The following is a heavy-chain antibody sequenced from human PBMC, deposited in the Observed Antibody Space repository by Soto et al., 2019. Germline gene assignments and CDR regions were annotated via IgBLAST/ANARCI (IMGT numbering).Heavy chain of an antibody. D-gene: IGHD3-22*01. CDR1: GGSVSSGSYY. Sequence: PSETLSLTCTVSGGSVSSGSYYWSWIRQPPGKGLEWIGYIYYSGSTNCNPSLKSRVTISVDTSKNQFSLKLSSVTAADTAVYYCARSLYYDSSGYFDYWGQGTLVTVSS. V-gene: IGHV4-61*01. J-gene: IGHJ4*02. CDR3: ARSLYYDSSGYFDY. CDR2: IYYSGST.